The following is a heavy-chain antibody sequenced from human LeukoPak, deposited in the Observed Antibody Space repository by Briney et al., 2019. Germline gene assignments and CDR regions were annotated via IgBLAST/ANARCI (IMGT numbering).Heavy chain of an antibody. Sequence: GGSLRLSCAASGFTFGNYWMHWVRQAPGKGLVWVSRINSDGSSTSYADSVKGRFTISRDNAKNTLYLQMNSLRAEDTAVYYCAREDIRTVAADYWGQGTLVTVSS. CDR3: AREDIRTVAADY. J-gene: IGHJ4*02. CDR2: INSDGSST. V-gene: IGHV3-74*01. D-gene: IGHD6-19*01. CDR1: GFTFGNYW.